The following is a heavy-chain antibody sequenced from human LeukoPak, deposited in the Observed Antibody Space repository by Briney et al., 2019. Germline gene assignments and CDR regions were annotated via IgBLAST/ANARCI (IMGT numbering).Heavy chain of an antibody. D-gene: IGHD6-13*01. V-gene: IGHV3-48*03. J-gene: IGHJ4*02. Sequence: PGGSLRLSCAASGFTFSSYEMNWVRQAPGKGLEWISYISSRSSPIYYADSVKGRFTISRDNAKNLVYLQMNSLRAEDTAVYYCARDNAAAGFGYWGQGTLVTVSS. CDR2: ISSRSSPI. CDR3: ARDNAAAGFGY. CDR1: GFTFSSYE.